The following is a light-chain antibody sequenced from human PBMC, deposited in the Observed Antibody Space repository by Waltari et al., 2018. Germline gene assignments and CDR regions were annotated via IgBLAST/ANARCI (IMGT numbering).Light chain of an antibody. V-gene: IGKV3-15*01. CDR1: QSVSIN. J-gene: IGKJ1*01. CDR3: QHYNNWPPGTT. CDR2: AAS. Sequence: EIVMTQSPVTLSVSPGERATLSWRASQSVSINLAWYQQKPGQAPRLLIYAASTRATDVPARFSGSGSGTEFTLTISSLQSEDFAVYYCQHYNNWPPGTTFGQGTKLEIK.